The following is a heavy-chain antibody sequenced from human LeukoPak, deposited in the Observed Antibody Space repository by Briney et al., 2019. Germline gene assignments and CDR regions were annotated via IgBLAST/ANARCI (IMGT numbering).Heavy chain of an antibody. CDR2: IWYGGSSK. J-gene: IGHJ6*02. CDR3: VREILRYFEWLPRENYYYYGMDV. Sequence: PGRSLRLSCAASGFTFSSYGMHWVRQAPGKGLEWVAVIWYGGSSKYYADPVKGRFTISRDNSKNTLSLQMNSLRAEDTAVYYCVREILRYFEWLPRENYYYYGMDVWGQGTTVTVSS. CDR1: GFTFSSYG. D-gene: IGHD3-9*01. V-gene: IGHV3-33*08.